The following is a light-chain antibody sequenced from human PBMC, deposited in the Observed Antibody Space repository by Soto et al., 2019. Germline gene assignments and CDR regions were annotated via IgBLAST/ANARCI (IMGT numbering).Light chain of an antibody. J-gene: IGLJ2*01. CDR3: NSYAVIFNWV. Sequence: QSVLTQPPSASVSPGQSVTISCTGTSSDVGGYNYVSWYQQHPGKAPKLIISEVSKRPSGVPDRFSGSKSGNTASLTVSGLQAEDEADYYCNSYAVIFNWVLGGGTKRTV. V-gene: IGLV2-8*01. CDR1: SSDVGGYNY. CDR2: EVS.